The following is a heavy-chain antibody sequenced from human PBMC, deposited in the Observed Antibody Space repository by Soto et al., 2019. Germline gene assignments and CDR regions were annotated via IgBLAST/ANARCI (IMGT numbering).Heavy chain of an antibody. CDR1: GGSISSYY. Sequence: PSETLSLTCTVSGGSISSYYWSWIRQPAGKGLEWIGRIYTSGSTNYNPSLKSRVTMSVDTSKNQFPLKLSSVTAADTAVYYRARESAIFGVVITYYFDYWGQGTLVTVSS. CDR2: IYTSGST. CDR3: ARESAIFGVVITYYFDY. J-gene: IGHJ4*02. D-gene: IGHD3-3*01. V-gene: IGHV4-4*07.